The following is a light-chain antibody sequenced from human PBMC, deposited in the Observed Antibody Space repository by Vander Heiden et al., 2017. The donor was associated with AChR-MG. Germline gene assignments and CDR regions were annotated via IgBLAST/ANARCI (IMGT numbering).Light chain of an antibody. CDR2: EDN. V-gene: IGLV6-57*03. J-gene: IGLJ2*01. CDR1: RGRMARNY. CDR3: QSDDDTNPGV. Sequence: IVLTQPHAVSAAPGKTVTISCTRSRGRMARNYVQCYQQHPRRAATTMIFEDNHRRPGGPDRFSASIDSASNAASLIISVQKTEDAADYYCQSDDDTNPGVFGGGTKLTVL.